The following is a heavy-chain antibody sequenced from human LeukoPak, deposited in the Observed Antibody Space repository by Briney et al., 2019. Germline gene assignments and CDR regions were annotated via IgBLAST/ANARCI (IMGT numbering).Heavy chain of an antibody. CDR3: ARSHDHLWGNYPDY. Sequence: SETLSLTCDVSGGSIDSTNWWNWVRQPPGKGLEWIGEIHHDGRINYNPSLKSRVTLSVDRSKNQFSLRLNSVTAADTAMYYCARSHDHLWGNYPDYWGQGTLVTVSS. CDR1: GGSIDSTNW. D-gene: IGHD3-16*02. J-gene: IGHJ4*02. CDR2: IHHDGRI. V-gene: IGHV4/OR15-8*01.